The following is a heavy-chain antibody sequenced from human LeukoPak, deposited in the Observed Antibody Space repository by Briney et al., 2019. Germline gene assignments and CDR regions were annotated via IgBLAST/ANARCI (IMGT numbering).Heavy chain of an antibody. D-gene: IGHD2-15*01. J-gene: IGHJ3*02. V-gene: IGHV1-69*13. CDR1: GGTFSSYA. CDR2: IIPIFGTA. Sequence: SVKVSCKASGGTFSSYAISWVRQAPGQGLEWMGGIIPIFGTANYAQKFQGRVTITADESTSTAYMELSSLRSEDTAVYYCARELWDIVVVVTATRGAFDIWGQGTMVTVSS. CDR3: ARELWDIVVVVTATRGAFDI.